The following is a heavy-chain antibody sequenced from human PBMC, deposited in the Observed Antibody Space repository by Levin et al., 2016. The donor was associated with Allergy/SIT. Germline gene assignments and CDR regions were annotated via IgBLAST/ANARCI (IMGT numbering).Heavy chain of an antibody. CDR3: AKDYYDSPGYLGPQYFHH. V-gene: IGHV3-23*01. Sequence: VRQAPGKGLEWVSSISGSGDTTYYADSVKGRFTISRDNSRNTLFLQMNSLRAEHAAVYYCAKDYYDSPGYLGPQYFHHWGQGTLVTVSS. D-gene: IGHD3-22*01. CDR2: ISGSGDTT. J-gene: IGHJ1*01.